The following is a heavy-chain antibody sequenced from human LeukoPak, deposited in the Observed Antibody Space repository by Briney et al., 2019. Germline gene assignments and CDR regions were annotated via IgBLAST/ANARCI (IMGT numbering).Heavy chain of an antibody. D-gene: IGHD6-19*01. Sequence: SVKVSCKASGGTFISYAISWVRQAPGQGLEWMGGIIPIFGTANYAQKFQGRVTITADKSTSTAYMELSSLRSEDTAVYYCARADGIAVAGIYHHYGMDVWGKGTTVTVFS. J-gene: IGHJ6*04. V-gene: IGHV1-69*06. CDR3: ARADGIAVAGIYHHYGMDV. CDR1: GGTFISYA. CDR2: IIPIFGTA.